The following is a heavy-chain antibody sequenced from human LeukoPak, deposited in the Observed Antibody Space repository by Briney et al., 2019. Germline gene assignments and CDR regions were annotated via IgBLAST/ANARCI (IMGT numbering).Heavy chain of an antibody. CDR3: CDGMDV. V-gene: IGHV3-23*01. CDR2: ISDSGVST. J-gene: IGHJ6*02. CDR1: GFSLSSYG. Sequence: GGSLRLSCAASGFSLSSYGMNWVRQAPGKGLEWVSGISDSGVSTYYADSVKDRFTISRDNSKNTLYLQMNSLRSEDTATYYCCDGMDVWGQGTTVAVSS.